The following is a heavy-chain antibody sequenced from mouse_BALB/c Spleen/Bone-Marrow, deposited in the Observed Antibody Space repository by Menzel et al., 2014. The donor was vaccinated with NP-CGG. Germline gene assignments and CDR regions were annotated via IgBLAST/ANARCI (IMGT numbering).Heavy chain of an antibody. CDR2: NDPANGNT. D-gene: IGHD2-4*01. CDR1: GFNIKDTY. V-gene: IGHV14-3*02. CDR3: ARDDYDDYYAMDY. J-gene: IGHJ4*01. Sequence: EVQLQQSGAELVKPGASVKLSCTASGFNIKDTYMHWVKQRPEQGLEWIGRNDPANGNTKYDPKFQDKATITTDTSSNTAYLQLSSLTSEDTAVYYCARDDYDDYYAMDYWGQGTSVTVSS.